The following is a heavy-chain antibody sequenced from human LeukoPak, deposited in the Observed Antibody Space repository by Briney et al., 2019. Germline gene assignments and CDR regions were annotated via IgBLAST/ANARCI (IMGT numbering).Heavy chain of an antibody. D-gene: IGHD3-9*01. J-gene: IGHJ4*02. CDR2: ISSSSYI. CDR1: GFTFSSYS. Sequence: PGGSLRLSCAASGFTFSSYSMNWVRQAPGKGLEWVSSISSSSYIYYADSVKGRFTISRDNAKNSLYLQMNSLRAEDTAVYYCARDPYFDWLLDGDFDYWGQGTLVTVSS. CDR3: ARDPYFDWLLDGDFDY. V-gene: IGHV3-21*01.